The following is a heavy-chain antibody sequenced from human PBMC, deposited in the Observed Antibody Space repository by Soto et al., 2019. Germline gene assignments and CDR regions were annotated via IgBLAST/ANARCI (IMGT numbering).Heavy chain of an antibody. V-gene: IGHV4-34*01. CDR2: INHSGST. CDR3: ARGGTHAERRARIYYYYYMDV. D-gene: IGHD1-1*01. CDR1: GGSFSGYY. J-gene: IGHJ6*03. Sequence: QVQLQQWGAGLLKPSETLSLTCAVYGGSFSGYYWSWIRQPPGKGLEWIGEINHSGSTNYNPSLKSRVTISVDTSKNQFSLKLSSVTAADTAVYYCARGGTHAERRARIYYYYYMDVWGKGTTVTVSS.